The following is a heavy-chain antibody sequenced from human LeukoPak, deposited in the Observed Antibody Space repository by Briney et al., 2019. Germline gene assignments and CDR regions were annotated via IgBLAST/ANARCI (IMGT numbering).Heavy chain of an antibody. Sequence: ASVKVSCKASVHTFTSYGISWVRQAPGQGLEWMGWISAYNGNTNYAQKLQGRVTMTTDTSTSTAYMELRSLRSDDTAVYYCARGGDYYGSGSSDAFDIWGQGTMVTVSS. CDR1: VHTFTSYG. CDR3: ARGGDYYGSGSSDAFDI. J-gene: IGHJ3*02. D-gene: IGHD3-10*01. CDR2: ISAYNGNT. V-gene: IGHV1-18*01.